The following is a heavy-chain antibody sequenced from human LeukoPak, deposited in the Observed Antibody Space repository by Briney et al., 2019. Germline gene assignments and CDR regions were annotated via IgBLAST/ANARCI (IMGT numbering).Heavy chain of an antibody. J-gene: IGHJ5*02. D-gene: IGHD6-13*01. V-gene: IGHV4-4*07. CDR2: IYPGGST. CDR3: ARDGPSAADNWFDP. Sequence: SETLSLTCTVSGGSISSYYWSWIRQPAGKGLEWIGRIYPGGSTNYNPSPKSRVTMSVDASQKQLSLKLSSVTAADTAVYYCARDGPSAADNWFDPWSQGTLVTVSS. CDR1: GGSISSYY.